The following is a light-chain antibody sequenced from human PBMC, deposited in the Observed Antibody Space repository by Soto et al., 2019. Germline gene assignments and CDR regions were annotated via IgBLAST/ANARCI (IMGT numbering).Light chain of an antibody. J-gene: IGKJ3*01. CDR3: QQYGRPPLT. Sequence: EMVVTQSPATLSLSPGERATLSCRASQSVSNSYLAWYQQKPGQAPRLLIYGASGRATGIPARFSGGASGTEFTLTISRLESEDFAVYYCQQYGRPPLTFGPGTKVDIK. V-gene: IGKV3-20*01. CDR2: GAS. CDR1: QSVSNSY.